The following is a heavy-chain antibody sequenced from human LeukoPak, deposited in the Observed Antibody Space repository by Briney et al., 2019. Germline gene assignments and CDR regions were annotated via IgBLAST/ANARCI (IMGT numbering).Heavy chain of an antibody. D-gene: IGHD6-6*01. CDR2: IYHSGST. V-gene: IGHV4-39*07. J-gene: IGHJ3*02. CDR1: GGSNSSSSYY. Sequence: SETLSLTCTVSGGSNSSSSYYWGWIRQPPGKGLEWIGEIYHSGSTNYNPSLKSRVTISVDKSKNQFSLKLSSVTAADTAVYYCARDPFRSSHPFRAFDIWGQGTMVTVSS. CDR3: ARDPFRSSHPFRAFDI.